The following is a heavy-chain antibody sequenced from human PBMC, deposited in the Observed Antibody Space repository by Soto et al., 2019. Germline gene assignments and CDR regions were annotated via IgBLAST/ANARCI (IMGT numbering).Heavy chain of an antibody. V-gene: IGHV4-39*01. J-gene: IGHJ6*02. D-gene: IGHD2-15*01. CDR3: APLSVSLSGPYGIHV. CDR1: GYSVSSSDYY. CDR2: MLYSGLT. Sequence: SETLSLTCSVSGYSVSSSDYYWAWIRQPPGKGLEWIGSMLYSGLTYYNPSLKSRVTLSVDTSKNQFSVRLNSVTASDTAVYYCAPLSVSLSGPYGIHVRGQGTTVTV.